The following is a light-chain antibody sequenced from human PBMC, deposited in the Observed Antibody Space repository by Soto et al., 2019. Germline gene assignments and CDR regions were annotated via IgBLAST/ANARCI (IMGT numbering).Light chain of an antibody. CDR1: QDIGNF. Sequence: IQLTQSPSSLSASMGDRVTITCRASQDIGNFLAWYQQKPGKVPKLLIYAASTLQSGVPSRFSGSGSGTDFTLTISSLQPEDVATYYCQKCKVAPFTFGGGTKVDIK. CDR2: AAS. CDR3: QKCKVAPFT. V-gene: IGKV1-27*01. J-gene: IGKJ4*01.